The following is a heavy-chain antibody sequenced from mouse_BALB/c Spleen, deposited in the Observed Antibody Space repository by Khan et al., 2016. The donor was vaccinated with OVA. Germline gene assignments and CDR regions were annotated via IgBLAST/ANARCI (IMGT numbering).Heavy chain of an antibody. CDR3: ARSGGNFHWYFDV. CDR1: GFTFSSFG. CDR2: MSSGSSTI. D-gene: IGHD2-1*01. Sequence: EVELVESGGGLVQPGGSRKLSCAASGFTFSSFGMHWVRQAPKKGLEWVAYMSSGSSTIYYVDTVKGRFTISRDNPKHTLFLQMTSLRSEDTAMYYCARSGGNFHWYFDVWGAGTSVTVSS. V-gene: IGHV5-17*02. J-gene: IGHJ1*01.